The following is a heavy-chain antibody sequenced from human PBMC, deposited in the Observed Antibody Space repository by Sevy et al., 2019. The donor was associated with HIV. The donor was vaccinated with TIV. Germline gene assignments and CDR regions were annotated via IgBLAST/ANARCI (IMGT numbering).Heavy chain of an antibody. V-gene: IGHV3-21*04. Sequence: GGSLRLSCAASGFTFCNYFMNWVRQAPGKGLEWVSSISSGSSDIFYADSLKGRFTISRDNAKNSLYLHMNSLRAEDTAVYYCARGDYYGSLYYYDYWGPGTLVTVSS. D-gene: IGHD3-10*01. J-gene: IGHJ4*02. CDR2: ISSGSSDI. CDR3: ARGDYYGSLYYYDY. CDR1: GFTFCNYF.